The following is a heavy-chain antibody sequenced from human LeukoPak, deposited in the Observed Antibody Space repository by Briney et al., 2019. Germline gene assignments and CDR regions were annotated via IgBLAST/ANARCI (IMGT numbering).Heavy chain of an antibody. J-gene: IGHJ4*02. CDR3: ARQSYDSGTFYYTY. CDR1: GGSFSGYF. V-gene: IGHV4-38-2*01. D-gene: IGHD3-10*01. CDR2: IHHSGYT. Sequence: SETLSLTCAVYGGSFSGYFWGWIRQPPGKGLEWIGSIHHSGYTFYNPSLKGRVTISVDTSKNQFSLKLNSVTAADTAVYYCARQSYDSGTFYYTYWGQGTPVTVSS.